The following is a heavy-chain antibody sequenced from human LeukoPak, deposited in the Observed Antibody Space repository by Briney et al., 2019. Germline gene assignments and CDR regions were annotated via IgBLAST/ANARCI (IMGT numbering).Heavy chain of an antibody. CDR1: GHTFTGYY. CDR2: INPKSGGT. CDR3: ARETGQIDY. V-gene: IGHV1-2*02. J-gene: IGHJ4*02. D-gene: IGHD1-1*01. Sequence: ASVKVSCKASGHTFTGYYMHWVRQAPGQGLEWMGWINPKSGGTIYAQKFQGRVTMTRDTSISSAYMELRRLRSDDTAVYYCARETGQIDYWGQGTLVTVSS.